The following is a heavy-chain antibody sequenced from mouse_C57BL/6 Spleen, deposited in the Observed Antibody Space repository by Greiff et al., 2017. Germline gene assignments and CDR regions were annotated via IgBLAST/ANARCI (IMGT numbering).Heavy chain of an antibody. D-gene: IGHD1-1*01. CDR1: CYTFTSYW. Sequence: QVQLQQPGTELVKPGASVKLSCKASCYTFTSYWMHWVKQRPGPGLEWIGNINPSNGGTNYNEKFKSKATLTVDKASSTAYMQLSSLTSEDSAVYYCAREGLLPYNMDDWGQGTTLTVSS. V-gene: IGHV1-53*01. J-gene: IGHJ2*01. CDR2: INPSNGGT. CDR3: AREGLLPYNMDD.